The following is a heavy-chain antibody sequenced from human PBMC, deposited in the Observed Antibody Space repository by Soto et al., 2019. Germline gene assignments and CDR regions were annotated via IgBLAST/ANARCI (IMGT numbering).Heavy chain of an antibody. V-gene: IGHV3-66*01. CDR1: GFTVTSNY. CDR2: IYGGGST. CDR3: AKGSYADFLDY. J-gene: IGHJ4*02. D-gene: IGHD4-17*01. Sequence: AGGSLRLSCAASGFTVTSNYMSWVRQAPGKGLEWVSVIYGGGSTNYADSVKARFTISRDKSKNSLYLQMNSLRAEDTAVYYCAKGSYADFLDYWGRGTLVTVSS.